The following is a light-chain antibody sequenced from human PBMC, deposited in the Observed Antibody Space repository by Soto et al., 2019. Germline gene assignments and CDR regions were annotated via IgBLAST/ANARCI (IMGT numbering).Light chain of an antibody. V-gene: IGKV1-5*03. CDR3: QQYNSSPWT. Sequence: DIQMTQSPSTLSASVGDRVTITCRASQSISSWLAWYQQKPGKAPKLLIYKASSLESGVPSRFSGSGSGTEIPLTISSLQPDDFATYYCQQYNSSPWTFGQGTKVEIK. J-gene: IGKJ1*01. CDR2: KAS. CDR1: QSISSW.